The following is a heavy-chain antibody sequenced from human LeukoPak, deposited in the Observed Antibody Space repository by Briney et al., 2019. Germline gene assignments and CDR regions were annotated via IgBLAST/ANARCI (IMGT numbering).Heavy chain of an antibody. D-gene: IGHD2-15*01. J-gene: IGHJ5*02. CDR2: INPNSGGT. CDR1: GYTFTGYY. CDR3: AREGSCSGGSCYGWFDP. Sequence: ASVKVSCKASGYTFTGYYMHWVRQVPGQALEWMGWINPNSGGTNYAQKFQGRVTMTRDTSITTAYMELSRLRSDDTAVYYCAREGSCSGGSCYGWFDPWGQGTLVTVSS. V-gene: IGHV1-2*02.